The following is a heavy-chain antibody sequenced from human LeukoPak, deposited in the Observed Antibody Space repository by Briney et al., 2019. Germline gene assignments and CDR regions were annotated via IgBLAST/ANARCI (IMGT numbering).Heavy chain of an antibody. CDR2: IYSGGST. V-gene: IGHV3-66*02. D-gene: IGHD5-12*01. Sequence: PGGSLRLSCAASGFTVSSNYMSWVRQAPGKGLEWVSVIYSGGSTYYADSVKGRFTISRDNSKNTLYLQVNSLRAEDTAVYYCASGYSGSRKYFDYWGQGTLVTVSS. CDR1: GFTVSSNY. CDR3: ASGYSGSRKYFDY. J-gene: IGHJ4*02.